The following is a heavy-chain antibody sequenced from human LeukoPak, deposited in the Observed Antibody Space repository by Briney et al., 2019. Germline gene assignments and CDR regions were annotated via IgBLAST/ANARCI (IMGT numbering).Heavy chain of an antibody. CDR3: ARAKWMTLDAFDI. Sequence: SETLSLTCTVSGGSISSYYWSWIRQPPGKGLEWIGYIYYSGSTNYNPSLKSRVTTSVDTSKNQFSLKLSSVTAADTAVYYCARAKWMTLDAFDIWGQGTMVTVSS. CDR2: IYYSGST. D-gene: IGHD2-2*03. J-gene: IGHJ3*02. V-gene: IGHV4-59*01. CDR1: GGSISSYY.